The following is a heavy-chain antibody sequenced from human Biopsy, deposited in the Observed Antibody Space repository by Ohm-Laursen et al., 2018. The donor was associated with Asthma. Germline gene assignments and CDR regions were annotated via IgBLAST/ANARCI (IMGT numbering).Heavy chain of an antibody. Sequence: TLSLTWTVSGGSMTPTSHYWDWIRQAPWKGLEWIGYISYGGKTSYNPSLKNRVTISRDTSKNQFSLRLTSVTAADTAVYFCARRITIFGVVQKDHGMDAWGQGTTVIVSS. CDR1: GGSMTPTSHY. J-gene: IGHJ6*02. V-gene: IGHV4-39*01. D-gene: IGHD3-3*01. CDR2: ISYGGKT. CDR3: ARRITIFGVVQKDHGMDA.